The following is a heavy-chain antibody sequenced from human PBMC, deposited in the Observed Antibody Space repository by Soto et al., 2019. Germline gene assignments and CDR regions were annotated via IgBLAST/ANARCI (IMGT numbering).Heavy chain of an antibody. Sequence: ASVKVSCKASGYTFTSYGISWVRQAPGQGLEWMGWISAYNGNTNYAQKLQGRVTMTTDTSTSTAYMELRSLRSDDTAVYYCARDSIPYYYDSSGYYYGDAFDIWGQGTMVTVSS. V-gene: IGHV1-18*04. D-gene: IGHD3-22*01. CDR2: ISAYNGNT. J-gene: IGHJ3*02. CDR3: ARDSIPYYYDSSGYYYGDAFDI. CDR1: GYTFTSYG.